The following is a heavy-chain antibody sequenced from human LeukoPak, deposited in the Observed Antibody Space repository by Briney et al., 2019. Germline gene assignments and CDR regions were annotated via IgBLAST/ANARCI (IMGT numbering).Heavy chain of an antibody. CDR3: ATSTVTNGFDY. CDR1: GFTFSNIA. V-gene: IGHV3-23*01. D-gene: IGHD4-17*01. CDR2: ISDSDSRT. J-gene: IGHJ4*02. Sequence: GGSLRLSCAASGFTFSNIAFYWVRQAPGKGLEWVSSISDSDSRTNFADSVKGRFTISSDVSKNTLFLQMNGLRADDTAVYYCATSTVTNGFDYWGQGALVTVSS.